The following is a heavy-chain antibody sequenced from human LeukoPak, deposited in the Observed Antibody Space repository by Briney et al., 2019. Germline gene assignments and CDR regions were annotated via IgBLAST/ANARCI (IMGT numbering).Heavy chain of an antibody. V-gene: IGHV5-51*01. D-gene: IGHD5-24*01. CDR1: GYSFTSYW. CDR2: IYPGDSDT. CDR3: ARLVEMVNNFDY. J-gene: IGHJ4*02. Sequence: GVPLQISSKGSGYSFTSYWIGWVRPMPGKGREWMGIIYPGDSDTRYSPSFQGQVTISADKSISTAYLQWSSLKASDTAMYYCARLVEMVNNFDYWGQGTLVTVSS.